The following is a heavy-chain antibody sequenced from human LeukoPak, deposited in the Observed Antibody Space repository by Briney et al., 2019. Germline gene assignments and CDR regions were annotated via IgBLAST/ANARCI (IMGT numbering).Heavy chain of an antibody. CDR3: ARQVAYSSSWYGDY. D-gene: IGHD6-13*01. CDR2: IYYSGST. J-gene: IGHJ4*02. Sequence: SETLSLTCSVSGGSISSSSYYWGWIRQPPGKGLEWIGSIYYSGSTYYNSSLKSRVTISVDTSKNQFSLKLSSVTAADTAVYYCARQVAYSSSWYGDYWGQGTLVTVSS. V-gene: IGHV4-39*01. CDR1: GGSISSSSYY.